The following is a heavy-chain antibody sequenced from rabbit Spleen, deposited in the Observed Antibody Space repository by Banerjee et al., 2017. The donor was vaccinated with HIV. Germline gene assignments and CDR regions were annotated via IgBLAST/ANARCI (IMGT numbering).Heavy chain of an antibody. CDR2: INAATGKP. V-gene: IGHV1S45*01. CDR3: ARDLAAWNSGSYAFNL. D-gene: IGHD1-1*01. CDR1: SFSFSDRDV. Sequence: QEQLVESGGGLVKPGASLTLTCKASSFSFSDRDVMCWVRQAPGKGLEWIACINAATGKPVYATWANGRFSISKTSSTTVTLQMTSLTAADTATYFCARDLAAWNSGSYAFNLWGPGTLVTVS. J-gene: IGHJ4*01.